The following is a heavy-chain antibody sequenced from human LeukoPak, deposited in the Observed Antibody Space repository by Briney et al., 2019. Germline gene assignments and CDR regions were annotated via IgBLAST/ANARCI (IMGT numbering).Heavy chain of an antibody. CDR3: ARHSHDYGDYLDHAFDI. CDR2: IYYSGST. CDR1: GGSISSSAYH. Sequence: SETLSPTCSVSGGSISSSAYHWSWFRQPPGKGLEWIGSIYYSGSTYYNPSLKSRVTISVDTSKNQFSLKLSSVTAADTAVYYCARHSHDYGDYLDHAFDIWGQGTMVTVSS. J-gene: IGHJ3*02. D-gene: IGHD4-17*01. V-gene: IGHV4-39*01.